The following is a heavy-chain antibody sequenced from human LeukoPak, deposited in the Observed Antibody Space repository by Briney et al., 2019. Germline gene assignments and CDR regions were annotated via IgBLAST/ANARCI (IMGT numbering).Heavy chain of an antibody. CDR2: ISGSGGST. V-gene: IGHV3-23*01. Sequence: PGGSLRLSCAASGFTFSSYAMSWVRQAPGKGLEWVSAISGSGGSTYYADSVKGRFTISRDNSKNTLYLQMNSLRAEDTAVYCCAKYPPFGVVIIVRAAFDIWGQGTMVTVSS. CDR3: AKYPPFGVVIIVRAAFDI. CDR1: GFTFSSYA. J-gene: IGHJ3*02. D-gene: IGHD3-3*01.